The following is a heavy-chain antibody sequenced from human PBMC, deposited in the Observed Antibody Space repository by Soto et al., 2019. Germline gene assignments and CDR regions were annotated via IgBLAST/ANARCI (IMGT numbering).Heavy chain of an antibody. V-gene: IGHV4-28*03. CDR1: GYSISSDNW. CDR2: IFCTGTT. J-gene: IGHJ4*02. Sequence: SETLSLTCAVPGYSISSDNWWGWIRQPPGKGLEWIGYIFCTGTTYYNLSLKSRVTMSVYTAKDQFSLKLSSVTAADTAVYYCTTDTRMPYYWGQGTLVTVSS. CDR3: TTDTRMPYY. D-gene: IGHD2-2*01.